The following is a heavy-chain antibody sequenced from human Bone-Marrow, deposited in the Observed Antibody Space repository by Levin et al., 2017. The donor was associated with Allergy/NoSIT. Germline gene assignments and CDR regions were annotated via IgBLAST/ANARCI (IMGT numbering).Heavy chain of an antibody. CDR3: ARAQFSYGFYYYGLDV. Sequence: PGGSLRLSCVASGFTFTTNGMNWVRQAPGKGLEWVAIIGSDGRGETYAESLKGRFSISRDFSTNTLFLQMNSLRDEDTAIYFCARAQFSYGFYYYGLDVWGQGTTVTVSS. V-gene: IGHV3-33*02. CDR1: GFTFTTNG. D-gene: IGHD3/OR15-3a*01. CDR2: IGSDGRGE. J-gene: IGHJ6*02.